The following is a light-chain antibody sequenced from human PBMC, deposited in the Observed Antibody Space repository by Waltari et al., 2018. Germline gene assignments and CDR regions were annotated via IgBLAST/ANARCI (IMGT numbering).Light chain of an antibody. CDR2: GAS. CDR3: QHYANSLWT. J-gene: IGKJ1*01. CDR1: QSISISY. Sequence: IVLTPSPGTLSLSRGERATLSCRARQSISISYIGWYQHKRGQAPRLLLHGASNRATGIPDRFSASGSGTDFTLTVSRLEPEDFAVYYCQHYANSLWTFGQGTKVEIK. V-gene: IGKV3-20*01.